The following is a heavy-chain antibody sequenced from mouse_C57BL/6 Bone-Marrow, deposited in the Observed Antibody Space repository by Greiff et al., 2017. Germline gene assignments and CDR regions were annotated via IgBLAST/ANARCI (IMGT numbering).Heavy chain of an antibody. D-gene: IGHD1-1*01. CDR1: GYTFTDHT. J-gene: IGHJ3*01. CDR2: IYPRDGST. V-gene: IGHV1-78*01. CDR3: ARWDYYGSSYSFAY. Sequence: VKLMESDAELVKPGASVKISCKVSGYTFTDHTIHWMKQRPEQGLEWIGYIYPRDGSTKYNEKFKGKATLTADKSSSTAYMQLNSLTSEDSAVYFCARWDYYGSSYSFAYWGQGTLVTVSA.